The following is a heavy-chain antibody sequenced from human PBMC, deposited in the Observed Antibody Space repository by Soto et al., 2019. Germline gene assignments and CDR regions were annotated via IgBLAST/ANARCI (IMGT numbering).Heavy chain of an antibody. Sequence: QVQLEQSGAEVKKSGASVKVSCKASGYIFSTQGINWVRQAPGQGLECMGWINPYNGKTNYAQKFQGRVTMTTETSRKTAYMELRSLRSDDTAVYYCARVQIVVVVRGTPADYWGQGTLVTVSS. D-gene: IGHD2-15*01. CDR3: ARVQIVVVVRGTPADY. CDR1: GYIFSTQG. J-gene: IGHJ4*02. V-gene: IGHV1-18*01. CDR2: INPYNGKT.